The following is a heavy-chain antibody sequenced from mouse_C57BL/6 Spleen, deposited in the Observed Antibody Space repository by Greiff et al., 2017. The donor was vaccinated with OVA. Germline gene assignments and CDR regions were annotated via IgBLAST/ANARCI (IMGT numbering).Heavy chain of an antibody. CDR3: ARLKGNYAMDY. V-gene: IGHV1-69*01. CDR2: IDPSDSYT. J-gene: IGHJ4*01. Sequence: VQLQQPGAELVMPGASVKLSCKASGYTFTSYWMHWVKQRPGQGLEWIGEIDPSDSYTNYNQKFKGKSTLTVDKSSSTAYMQLSSLTSEDSAVYYCARLKGNYAMDYWGQGTSVTVSS. CDR1: GYTFTSYW.